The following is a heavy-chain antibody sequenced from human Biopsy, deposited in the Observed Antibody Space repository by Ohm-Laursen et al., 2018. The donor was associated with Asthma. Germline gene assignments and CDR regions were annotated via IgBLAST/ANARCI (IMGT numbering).Heavy chain of an antibody. Sequence: SLRLSCSAPGFTFGSYGLHWVRQAPGKGLEWVADIWFDGSNKHYAGSVKGRFTISRDNSKNTLYLQMNSLRAEDTALYYCGRERSYMVDYWGQGTLVIVSS. D-gene: IGHD3-10*01. V-gene: IGHV3-33*01. CDR2: IWFDGSNK. CDR3: GRERSYMVDY. CDR1: GFTFGSYG. J-gene: IGHJ4*02.